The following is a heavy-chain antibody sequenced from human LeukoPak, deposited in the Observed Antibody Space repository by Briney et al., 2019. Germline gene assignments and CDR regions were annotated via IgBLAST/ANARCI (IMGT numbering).Heavy chain of an antibody. CDR2: IYYSGST. CDR3: ARGQLGDAFDI. Sequence: TSETLSLTCTVSGGSISSGDYSWSWIRQPPGKGLEWIGYIYYSGSTYYNPSLKSRVTISVNTSKKQFSLKLSSVTAADTAVYWCARGQLGDAFDIWGQGTMVTVSS. CDR1: GGSISSGDYS. D-gene: IGHD1-26*01. J-gene: IGHJ3*02. V-gene: IGHV4-30-4*01.